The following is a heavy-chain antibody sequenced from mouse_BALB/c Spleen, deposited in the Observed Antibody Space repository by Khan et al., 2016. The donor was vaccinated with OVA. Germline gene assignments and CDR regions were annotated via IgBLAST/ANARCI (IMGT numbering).Heavy chain of an antibody. Sequence: VQLKQSGAELVKPGASVKLSCTASGFNIKDTYMHWVKQRPEQGLEWIGRIAPANGNTNYDPKFQGKATITTDTSSNTSYLQLSSLTSEDTAVYYCARPSYYPRFFEVWGAGTTVTVAA. CDR3: ARPSYYPRFFEV. CDR1: GFNIKDTY. J-gene: IGHJ1*01. D-gene: IGHD1-1*01. CDR2: IAPANGNT. V-gene: IGHV14-3*02.